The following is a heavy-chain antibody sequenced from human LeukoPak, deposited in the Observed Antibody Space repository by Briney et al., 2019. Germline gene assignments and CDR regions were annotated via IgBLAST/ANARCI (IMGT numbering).Heavy chain of an antibody. Sequence: GGSLRLSCAASGLTFSRYAVSWVRQAPGKGLDWVSGVSTSGGSTYYADSVKGRFTISRDNSKNTLHLQMNSLRAEDTAIYYCAKQAYDSPRTDFDYWGQGTLVTVSS. D-gene: IGHD3-22*01. V-gene: IGHV3-23*01. J-gene: IGHJ4*02. CDR2: VSTSGGST. CDR3: AKQAYDSPRTDFDY. CDR1: GLTFSRYA.